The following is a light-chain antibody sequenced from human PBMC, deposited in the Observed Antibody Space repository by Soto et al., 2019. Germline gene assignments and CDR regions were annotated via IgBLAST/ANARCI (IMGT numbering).Light chain of an antibody. CDR1: PAIASF. CDR2: GAS. J-gene: IGKJ1*01. V-gene: IGKV1-9*01. CDR3: QQLNGSPWT. Sequence: IQLTQSPSSLSASVGARVTITCRASPAIASFLAWYQQKPGTAPKLLIYGASTLQSGVPSRFSGSRYGTDYTLTIASLQPEDFATYYCQQLNGSPWTFGQGTKVEIK.